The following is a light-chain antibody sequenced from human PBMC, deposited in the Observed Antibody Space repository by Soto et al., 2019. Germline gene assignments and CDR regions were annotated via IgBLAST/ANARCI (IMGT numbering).Light chain of an antibody. CDR3: QQYGSSPRT. CDR2: GAS. J-gene: IGKJ4*01. CDR1: QSVSSGY. V-gene: IGKV3-20*01. Sequence: EIVLTQSPGTLSSSPGERATLSCRASQSVSSGYLTWYQQKPGQSPRLLIYGASRRATGIPDRFSGSGSGTDFTLTISRLEPEDFAVYFCQQYGSSPRTFGGGTKVEIK.